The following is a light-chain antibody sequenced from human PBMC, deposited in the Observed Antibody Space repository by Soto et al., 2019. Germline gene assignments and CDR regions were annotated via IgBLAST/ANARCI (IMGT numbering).Light chain of an antibody. CDR1: QSVTSTY. Sequence: EIVLTQSPATLSLSPGERATLSCRAIQSVTSTYLAWYQQKPGQAPRLLISGASTRAAGISDRFRGSGSGTEFTLTISSLRSEDSAIYYCQQYFEWPPMTFGQGTKVDIK. CDR3: QQYFEWPPMT. J-gene: IGKJ1*01. CDR2: GAS. V-gene: IGKV3-15*01.